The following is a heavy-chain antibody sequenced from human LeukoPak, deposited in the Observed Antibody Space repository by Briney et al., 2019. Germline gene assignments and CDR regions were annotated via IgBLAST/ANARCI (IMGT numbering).Heavy chain of an antibody. Sequence: PSETLSLTCTVSGESISGFYWNWIRQPPGKGLEWIGYIYYSGSTNYNPSLKSRVTISIDTSKNQFSLKLSSVTAADTAVYYCARVISGDYQPNWFDPWGQGTLVTVSS. D-gene: IGHD4-17*01. CDR3: ARVISGDYQPNWFDP. V-gene: IGHV4-59*08. CDR1: GESISGFY. J-gene: IGHJ5*02. CDR2: IYYSGST.